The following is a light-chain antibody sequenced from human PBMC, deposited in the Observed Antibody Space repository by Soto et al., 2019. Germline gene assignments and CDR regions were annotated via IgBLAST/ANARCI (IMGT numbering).Light chain of an antibody. CDR2: DAS. CDR1: QSISSG. CDR3: QQYNSYSSYT. Sequence: DIQMTQSPSTLSASVGDRVTISCRASQSISSGLAWYQQKPGKAPKLLIYDASSLESGVPSRFSGSGVGTEFTLTISSLQPDDFATYYCQQYNSYSSYTFGQGTKLEIK. V-gene: IGKV1-5*01. J-gene: IGKJ2*01.